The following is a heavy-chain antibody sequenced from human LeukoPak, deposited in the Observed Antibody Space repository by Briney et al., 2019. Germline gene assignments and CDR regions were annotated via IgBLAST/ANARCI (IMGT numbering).Heavy chain of an antibody. CDR1: GYTFTDYY. CDR2: IDPNSGGT. J-gene: IGHJ3*02. D-gene: IGHD3-22*01. V-gene: IGHV1-2*02. CDR3: AREYHDSSGRKYAFDI. Sequence: ASVKVSCKASGYTFTDYYMNWVRQAPGQGLEWMGWIDPNSGGTNYAQKFQGRVTMTRDTSISTDYMELNRLRSDDTAMYYCAREYHDSSGRKYAFDIWRQGTMVTVSS.